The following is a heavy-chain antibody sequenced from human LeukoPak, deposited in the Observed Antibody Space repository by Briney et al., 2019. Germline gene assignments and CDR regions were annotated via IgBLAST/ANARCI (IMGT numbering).Heavy chain of an antibody. CDR2: ISWNSGSI. D-gene: IGHD3-22*01. J-gene: IGHJ4*02. CDR3: ARDSPSYYYDSSGYYYFDY. V-gene: IGHV3-9*01. CDR1: GFTFDDYA. Sequence: GGSLRLSCAASGFTFDDYAMHWVRQAPGKGLEWVSGISWNSGSIGYADSVKGRFTISRDNAKNSLYLQMNSLRAEDTAVYYCARDSPSYYYDSSGYYYFDYWGQGTLVTVSS.